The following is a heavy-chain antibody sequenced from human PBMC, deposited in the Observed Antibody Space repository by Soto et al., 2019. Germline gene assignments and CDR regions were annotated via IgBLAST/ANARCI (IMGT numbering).Heavy chain of an antibody. CDR1: GGTFSSYT. J-gene: IGHJ6*03. V-gene: IGHV1-69*08. Sequence: QVQLVQSGAEVKKPGSSVKVSCKASGGTFSSYTISWVRQAPGPGLEWMGRIIHILGIANYAQKFQGRVTITADKSTSTAYMELSSLRSEDTAVYSCARDYYYMDVWGKGTTVTVSS. CDR2: IIHILGIA. CDR3: ARDYYYMDV.